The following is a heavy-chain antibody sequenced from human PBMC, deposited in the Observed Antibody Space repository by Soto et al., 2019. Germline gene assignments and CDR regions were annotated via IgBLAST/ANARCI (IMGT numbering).Heavy chain of an antibody. CDR2: MSAYNGNT. CDR1: GYAFPSHG. J-gene: IGHJ4*02. Sequence: QVQLVQSGTEVKKPGASVKVSCRTSGYAFPSHGISWVRQAPGQGLEWMGWMSAYNGNTNYAQKFQGRVTITTDTTTTTAYMELRSLRPDDTAVYYCAREGIAVAGTRGGFDYWGQGTLVTVPS. V-gene: IGHV1-18*04. D-gene: IGHD6-19*01. CDR3: AREGIAVAGTRGGFDY.